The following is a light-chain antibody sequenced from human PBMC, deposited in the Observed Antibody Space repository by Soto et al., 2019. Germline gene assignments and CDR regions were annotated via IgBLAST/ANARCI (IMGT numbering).Light chain of an antibody. V-gene: IGKV1-5*03. CDR2: KAS. CDR1: QSISSW. J-gene: IGKJ1*01. CDR3: QQFNSYSWT. Sequence: DIQMTQSPSTLSASVGDRVIITCRASQSISSWLAWYQRKPGKAPKLLIYKASNLESGVPSRFSGSGSGTEFTLTISSLQADDFATYYCQQFNSYSWTFGQGTKVDIK.